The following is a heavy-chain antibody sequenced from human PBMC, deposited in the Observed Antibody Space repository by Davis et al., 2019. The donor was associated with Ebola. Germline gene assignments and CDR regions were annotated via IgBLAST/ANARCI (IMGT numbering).Heavy chain of an antibody. Sequence: GESLKISCATSGFTFSNYCMSWVRQAPGKGLEWVSAISGSAITTYYADSVEGRFTISRDNSRNTLYLQMNSLRAEDAAVYYCAKNAGGTTTRFITSWGQGTLVTVSS. CDR2: ISGSAITT. J-gene: IGHJ4*02. V-gene: IGHV3-23*01. CDR3: AKNAGGTTTRFITS. D-gene: IGHD3-22*01. CDR1: GFTFSNYC.